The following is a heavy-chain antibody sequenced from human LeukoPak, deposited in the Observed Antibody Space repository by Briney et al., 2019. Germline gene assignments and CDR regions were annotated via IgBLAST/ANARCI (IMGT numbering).Heavy chain of an antibody. J-gene: IGHJ4*02. D-gene: IGHD4-23*01. CDR3: ARDLNDYGGNSGFDY. Sequence: GGSLRLSCAASAFTFSTYGMHWVRQAPGKGLEWVAVIWYDGSNKYYADSVKGRFTISRDNSKNTLYLQMNSLRAEDTAVYYCARDLNDYGGNSGFDYWGQGTLVTVSS. V-gene: IGHV3-33*08. CDR2: IWYDGSNK. CDR1: AFTFSTYG.